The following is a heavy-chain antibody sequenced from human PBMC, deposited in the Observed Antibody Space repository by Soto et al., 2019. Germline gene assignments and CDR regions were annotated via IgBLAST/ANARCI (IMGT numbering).Heavy chain of an antibody. V-gene: IGHV1-2*02. J-gene: IGHJ3*02. CDR3: ATQLISSGYYFDAFDI. CDR2: INPNSGGT. CDR1: GYTFTGYY. D-gene: IGHD3-22*01. Sequence: GXSVKVSCAASGYTFTGYYMHWVRQAPGQGLEWMGWINPNSGGTNYAQKFQGRVTMTRDTSISTAYMELSRLRSDDTAVYYCATQLISSGYYFDAFDIWGQGTMVTVSS.